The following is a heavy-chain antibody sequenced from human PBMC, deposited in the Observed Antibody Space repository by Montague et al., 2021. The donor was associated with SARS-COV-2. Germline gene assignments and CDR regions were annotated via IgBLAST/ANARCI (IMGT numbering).Heavy chain of an antibody. CDR2: ISYSGST. D-gene: IGHD3-10*01. Sequence: SETLSLTCTVSAGCISTNTYYWAWIRQPPAKGLEWIGSISYSGSTYFNPSLESRLTMSVDTSKNHFSLKLSSVTAADTAVYYCARLWDFYGSGSYKNSCFDPWGQGTRGTVAS. V-gene: IGHV4-39*02. CDR1: AGCISTNTYY. J-gene: IGHJ5*02. CDR3: ARLWDFYGSGSYKNSCFDP.